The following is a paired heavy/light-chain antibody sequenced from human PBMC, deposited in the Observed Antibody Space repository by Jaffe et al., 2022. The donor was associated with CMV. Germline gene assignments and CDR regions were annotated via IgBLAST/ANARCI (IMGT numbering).Light chain of an antibody. CDR3: QQYLDTPT. V-gene: IGKV1-NL1*01. J-gene: IGKJ1*01. CDR1: QDISHS. Sequence: DIQMTQSPSSLSASVGDRVTITCRATQDISHSLAWYHHKPGKAPKLLLYATSRLQNGVPARFSGSGSGTDYTLTISSLQPEDFATYYCQQYLDTPTFGQGTKVEIK. CDR2: ATS.
Heavy chain of an antibody. J-gene: IGHJ3*01. V-gene: IGHV3-33*01. CDR3: ARDDKLVGASSHSLRVKSGSFDV. D-gene: IGHD1-26*01. CDR2: IWYDGSYE. Sequence: QVQLVESGGGVVQPGRSLRLSCAASGFTFNNYAMHWVRQAPGKGLEWVATIWYDGSYESYADSVKGRFTISRDNNDNTLYLQMSSLRVEDSAIYHCARDDKLVGASSHSLRVKSGSFDVWGQGTRVTVSS. CDR1: GFTFNNYA.